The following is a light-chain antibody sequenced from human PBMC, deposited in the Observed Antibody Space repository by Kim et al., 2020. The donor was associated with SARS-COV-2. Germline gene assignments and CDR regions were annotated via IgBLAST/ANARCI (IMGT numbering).Light chain of an antibody. CDR3: TSYTSSISFYV. V-gene: IGLV2-14*04. CDR2: DVN. CDR1: SSDVGGYDS. J-gene: IGLJ1*01. Sequence: QAITIPCTGTSSDVGGYDSVSWYQQHPGKVPKLIIYDVNKRPSGVSNRFSGSKSGNTASLTISGLQAEDEAEYYCTSYTSSISFYVFGTGTKVTVL.